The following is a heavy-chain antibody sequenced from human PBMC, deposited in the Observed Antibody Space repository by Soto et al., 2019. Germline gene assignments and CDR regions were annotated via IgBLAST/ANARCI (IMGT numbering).Heavy chain of an antibody. D-gene: IGHD2-21*01. CDR2: ISAYNGNT. CDR3: ARVRSGETPYYYYYFGMDV. Sequence: QVQLVQSGAEVKKPGASVKVSCKASGYTFTSYGISWVRQAPGQGLEWMGWISAYNGNTNYAQKLEGRVTMTTDTSTSTAYMELRSLRFDDTAVYYCARVRSGETPYYYYYFGMDVWGQGTTVTVSS. J-gene: IGHJ6*02. CDR1: GYTFTSYG. V-gene: IGHV1-18*04.